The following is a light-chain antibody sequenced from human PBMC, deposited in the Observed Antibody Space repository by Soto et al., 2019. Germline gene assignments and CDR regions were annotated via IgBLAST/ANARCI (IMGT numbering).Light chain of an antibody. V-gene: IGKV3-20*01. CDR3: QQYGNSRT. Sequence: EVVLTQSPATLSLSPGERATLSCRASQSVSSSYLAWYQQKPGQAPRLLIYGASSRAAGIPDRFSGSGSGTDFTLTISRLEPEDFAVFYCQQYGNSRTFGQGTKVDIK. J-gene: IGKJ1*01. CDR2: GAS. CDR1: QSVSSSY.